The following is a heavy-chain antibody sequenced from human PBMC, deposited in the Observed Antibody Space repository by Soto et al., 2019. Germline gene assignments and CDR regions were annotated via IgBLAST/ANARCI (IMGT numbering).Heavy chain of an antibody. V-gene: IGHV4-59*08. CDR2: IYYSGST. D-gene: IGHD6-6*01. CDR1: GGSISSYY. Sequence: SETLSLTCTVSGGSISSYYWSWIRQPPGKGLEWIGYIYYSGSTNYNPSLKSRVTISVDTSKNQFSLKLSSVTAADTAVYYCSAARPDPDAFDIWGQGTMVTVSS. CDR3: SAARPDPDAFDI. J-gene: IGHJ3*02.